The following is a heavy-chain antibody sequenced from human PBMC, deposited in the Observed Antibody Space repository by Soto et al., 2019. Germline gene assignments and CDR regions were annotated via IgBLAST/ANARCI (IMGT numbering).Heavy chain of an antibody. Sequence: PSETLSLTCTVSGGSISSSSYYWGWIRQPPGKGLEWIGSIYYSGSTYYNPSLKSRVTISVDTSKNQFSLKLSSVTAADTAVYYCARHWPALHWYDPWGQGTLVTVSS. CDR3: ARHWPALHWYDP. CDR2: IYYSGST. V-gene: IGHV4-39*01. CDR1: GGSISSSSYY. J-gene: IGHJ5*02.